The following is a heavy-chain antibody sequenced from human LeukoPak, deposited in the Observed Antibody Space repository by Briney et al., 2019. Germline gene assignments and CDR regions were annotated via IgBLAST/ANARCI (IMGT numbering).Heavy chain of an antibody. Sequence: ASVKVSCKASGYTFTSYGISWVRQAPGQGLEWMGWISAYNGNTNYAQKFQGRVTMTRDMSTSTVYMELSSLRSEDSAVYYCARVYYSSPRAWFDYWGQGTLVTVSS. V-gene: IGHV1-18*01. CDR3: ARVYYSSPRAWFDY. CDR1: GYTFTSYG. J-gene: IGHJ5*01. D-gene: IGHD6-13*01. CDR2: ISAYNGNT.